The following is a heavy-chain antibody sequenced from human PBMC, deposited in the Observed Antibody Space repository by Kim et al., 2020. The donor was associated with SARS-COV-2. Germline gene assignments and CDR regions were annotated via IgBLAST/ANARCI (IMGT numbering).Heavy chain of an antibody. CDR1: GVSISSNNW. V-gene: IGHV4-4*02. J-gene: IGHJ6*02. CDR3: ARPVAGSVWGV. D-gene: IGHD6-19*01. Sequence: SETLSLTCAVSGVSISSNNWWSWVRQPPGRGLEWIGDIYHSGTTNYNPSLKSRVTISVDKSKNHFSLILTSVTAADTGIYYCARPVAGSVWGVWGQGTTVTVSS. CDR2: IYHSGTT.